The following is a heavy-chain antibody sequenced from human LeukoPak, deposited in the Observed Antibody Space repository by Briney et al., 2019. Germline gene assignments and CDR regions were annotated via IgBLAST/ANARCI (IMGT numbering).Heavy chain of an antibody. CDR1: GYTFTSYG. J-gene: IGHJ5*02. Sequence: ASVKVSCKASGYTFTSYGISWVRQAPGQGLEWMGWISAYNGNTNYAQKLQGRVTMTTDTSTNTAYMELRSLRSDDTAVYYCARDSSLYCSGGSCYTTLTFDPWGQGTLVTVSS. CDR2: ISAYNGNT. V-gene: IGHV1-18*01. D-gene: IGHD2-15*01. CDR3: ARDSSLYCSGGSCYTTLTFDP.